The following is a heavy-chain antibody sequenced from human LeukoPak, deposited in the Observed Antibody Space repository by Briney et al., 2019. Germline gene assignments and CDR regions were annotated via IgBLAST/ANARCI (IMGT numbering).Heavy chain of an antibody. V-gene: IGHV1-2*02. CDR2: INPNSGGT. CDR1: GYTFTGYY. D-gene: IGHD3-10*01. Sequence: ASVKVSCKASGYTFTGYYMHWVRQAPGQGLEGMGWINPNSGGTNYAKKFQGRVTMTRDTSISTAYMKLSRLRSDDTAVYYCARARITMVRGVISWFDPWGQGTLVTVSS. CDR3: ARARITMVRGVISWFDP. J-gene: IGHJ5*02.